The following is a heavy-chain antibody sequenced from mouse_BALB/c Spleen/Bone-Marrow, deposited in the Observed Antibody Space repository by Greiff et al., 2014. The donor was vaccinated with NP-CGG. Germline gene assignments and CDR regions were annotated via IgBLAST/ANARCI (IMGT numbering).Heavy chain of an antibody. Sequence: QVQLQQSGAELARPGASVKMFCKASGYTFTYYTMYWVKQRPGQGLEWIGYINPNSDYTNYNQKFKDKATLTADKSSSTAYMQLSSLTSEDSAVYYCAREVYGSWFAYWGQGTLVTVSA. CDR1: GYTFTYYT. J-gene: IGHJ3*01. V-gene: IGHV1-4*01. CDR3: AREVYGSWFAY. D-gene: IGHD2-2*01. CDR2: INPNSDYT.